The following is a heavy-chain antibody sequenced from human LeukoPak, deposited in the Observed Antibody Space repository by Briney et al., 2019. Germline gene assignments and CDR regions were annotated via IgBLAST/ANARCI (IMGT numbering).Heavy chain of an antibody. Sequence: PSETLSLTCTVSGGSISSSSYYWGWIRQPPGKGLEWIGSIYYSGSTYYNPSLKSRVTISVDTSKNQFSLKLSSVTAADTAVYYCARYLRMKPFDYWGQGTLVTVSS. D-gene: IGHD2/OR15-2a*01. V-gene: IGHV4-39*07. CDR1: GGSISSSSYY. CDR3: ARYLRMKPFDY. J-gene: IGHJ4*02. CDR2: IYYSGST.